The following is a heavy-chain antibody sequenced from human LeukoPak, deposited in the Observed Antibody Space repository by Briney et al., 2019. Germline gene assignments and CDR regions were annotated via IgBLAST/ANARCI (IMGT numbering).Heavy chain of an antibody. V-gene: IGHV1-69*04. CDR1: GYTFTSYG. CDR2: IIPILGIA. J-gene: IGHJ5*02. D-gene: IGHD2-2*03. CDR3: ARGGGGYCSSTSCPYWFDP. Sequence: GASVKVSCKASGYTFTSYGISWVRQAPGQGLEWMGRIIPILGIANYAQKFQGRVTITADKSTSTAYMELSSLRSEDTAVYYCARGGGGYCSSTSCPYWFDPWGQGTLVTVSS.